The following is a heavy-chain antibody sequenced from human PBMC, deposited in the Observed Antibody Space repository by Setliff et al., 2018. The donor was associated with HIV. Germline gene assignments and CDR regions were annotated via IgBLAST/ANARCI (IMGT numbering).Heavy chain of an antibody. CDR1: GYTFTKYG. V-gene: IGHV1-18*01. Sequence: ASVKVSCKASGYTFTKYGLSWVRQAPGQGLEWMGWINTHNGNTNSAQKFQGRVTMTTDTSTSTAYMELSSLRSEDTAVYYCARGGRFSAPGRDIWYYYYYMDVWGKGTTVTVSS. J-gene: IGHJ6*03. CDR2: INTHNGNT. CDR3: ARGGRFSAPGRDIWYYYYYMDV. D-gene: IGHD3-9*01.